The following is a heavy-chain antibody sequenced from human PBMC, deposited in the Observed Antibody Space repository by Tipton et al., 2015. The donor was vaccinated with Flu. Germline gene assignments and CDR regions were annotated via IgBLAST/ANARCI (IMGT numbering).Heavy chain of an antibody. Sequence: QSGPEVKKPGASVKVSCKASGYTFTSYYMHWVRQAPGQGLEWMGWINPNSGGTNYAQKFQGRVTMTRDTSISTACMELSRLRSDDTAGYYSARDRGSSSWSDYWGQGTLVTVSS. D-gene: IGHD6-13*01. V-gene: IGHV1-2*02. CDR1: GYTFTSYY. CDR2: INPNSGGT. J-gene: IGHJ4*02. CDR3: ARDRGSSSWSDY.